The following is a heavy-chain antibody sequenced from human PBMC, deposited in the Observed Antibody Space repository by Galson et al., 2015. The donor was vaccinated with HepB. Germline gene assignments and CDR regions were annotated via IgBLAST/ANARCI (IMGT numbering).Heavy chain of an antibody. D-gene: IGHD3-3*01. J-gene: IGHJ4*02. Sequence: SLRLSCAASGFTFSSYSMNWVRQAPGKGLEWVSNISSSSSSIYYAHTVKGRFTISRDNAKNSLYLQMNSLRAEDTAVYYCASKGLLCWGQGTPVTVSS. V-gene: IGHV3-48*01. CDR1: GFTFSSYS. CDR3: ASKGLLC. CDR2: ISSSSSSI.